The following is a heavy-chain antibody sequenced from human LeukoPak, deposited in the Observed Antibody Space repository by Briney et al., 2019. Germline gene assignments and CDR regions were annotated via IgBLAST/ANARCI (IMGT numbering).Heavy chain of an antibody. CDR3: ARGLWSYLDY. D-gene: IGHD4/OR15-4a*01. J-gene: IGHJ4*02. Sequence: PSETLSLTCTVSGGSISSSSYYWSWIRQHPGKGLEWIGYIYYSGSTYYNPSLKSRVTISVDTSKNQFSLKLSSVTAADTAVYYCARGLWSYLDYWGQGTLVTVSS. V-gene: IGHV4-31*03. CDR1: GGSISSSSYY. CDR2: IYYSGST.